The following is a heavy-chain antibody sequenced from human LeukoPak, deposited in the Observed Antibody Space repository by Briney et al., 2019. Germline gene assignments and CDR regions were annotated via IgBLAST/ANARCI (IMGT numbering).Heavy chain of an antibody. CDR3: ARGGVVRYCSSTSCQQFDY. J-gene: IGHJ4*02. V-gene: IGHV3-33*08. Sequence: PGGSLRLSCAASGFTFSSYSMHWVRQAPGKGLEWVAVIWYDGSNKYYADSVKGRFTISRDNSKNTLYLQMNSLRAEDTAVYYCARGGVVRYCSSTSCQQFDYWGQGTLVTVSS. D-gene: IGHD2-2*01. CDR1: GFTFSSYS. CDR2: IWYDGSNK.